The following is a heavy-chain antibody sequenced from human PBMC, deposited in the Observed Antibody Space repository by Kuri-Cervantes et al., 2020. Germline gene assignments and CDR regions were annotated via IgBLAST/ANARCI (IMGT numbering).Heavy chain of an antibody. CDR3: ARGVTTGYSSSWYQAHYYYMDV. D-gene: IGHD6-13*01. CDR2: INHRGRT. CDR1: GGSFSDYF. J-gene: IGHJ6*03. V-gene: IGHV4-34*01. Sequence: GSLRLSCAVFGGSFSDYFWTWIRQTPGMGLEWIGEINHRGRTNYNPSLKSRVTISVDTSKNQFSLKLSSVTAADTAVYYCARGVTTGYSSSWYQAHYYYMDVWGKGTTVTVSS.